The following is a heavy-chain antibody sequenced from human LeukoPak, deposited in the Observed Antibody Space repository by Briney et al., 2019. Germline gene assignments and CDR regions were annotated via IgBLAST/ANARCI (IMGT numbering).Heavy chain of an antibody. J-gene: IGHJ4*02. CDR2: IIPIFGTA. Sequence: ASVKVSCKASGGTFSSYAISWVRQAPGQGLEWMGGIIPIFGTANYAQKFQGRVTMTRDTSTSTVYMELSSLRSEDTAVYYCARDLIAAADGLDYWGQGTLVTVSS. V-gene: IGHV1-69*05. CDR3: ARDLIAAADGLDY. D-gene: IGHD6-13*01. CDR1: GGTFSSYA.